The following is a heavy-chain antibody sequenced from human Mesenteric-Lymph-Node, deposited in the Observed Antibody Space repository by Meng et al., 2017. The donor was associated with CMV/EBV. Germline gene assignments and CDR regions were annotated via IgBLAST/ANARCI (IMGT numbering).Heavy chain of an antibody. Sequence: SGYTFTSYALKWVRQAPGQGLEWMGWINTNTGNPTYAQGFTGRFVFSLDTSVSTAYLQISSLKAEDSAVYYCARVYSGYDRNWFDPWGQGTLVTVSS. D-gene: IGHD5-12*01. CDR1: GYTFTSYA. CDR2: INTNTGNP. J-gene: IGHJ5*02. V-gene: IGHV7-4-1*02. CDR3: ARVYSGYDRNWFDP.